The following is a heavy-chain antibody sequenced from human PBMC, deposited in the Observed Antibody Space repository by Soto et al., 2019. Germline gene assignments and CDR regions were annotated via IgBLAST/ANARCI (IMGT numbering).Heavy chain of an antibody. CDR3: ARVLESTGIMITFGGVPAINWFDP. V-gene: IGHV1-18*01. CDR1: GYTFTSYG. J-gene: IGHJ5*02. CDR2: ISAYNGNT. D-gene: IGHD3-16*01. Sequence: ASVKVSCKASGYTFTSYGISWVRQAPGQGLEWMGWISAYNGNTNYAQKLQGRVTMTTDTSTSTAYMELRSLRSDDTAVYYCARVLESTGIMITFGGVPAINWFDPWGQGTLVTVSS.